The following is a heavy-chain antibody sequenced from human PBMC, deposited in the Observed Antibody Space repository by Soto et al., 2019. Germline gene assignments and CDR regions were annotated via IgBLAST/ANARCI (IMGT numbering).Heavy chain of an antibody. J-gene: IGHJ4*02. CDR3: ASGPYYDFWSGYRH. Sequence: SVKVSCKASGGTFSSYAISWVRQAPGQGLEWMGGIIPIFGTANYAQKFQGRVTITADESTSTAYMELSSLRSEDTAVYYCASGPYYDFWSGYRHWGQGTLVTVSS. CDR1: GGTFSSYA. CDR2: IIPIFGTA. V-gene: IGHV1-69*13. D-gene: IGHD3-3*01.